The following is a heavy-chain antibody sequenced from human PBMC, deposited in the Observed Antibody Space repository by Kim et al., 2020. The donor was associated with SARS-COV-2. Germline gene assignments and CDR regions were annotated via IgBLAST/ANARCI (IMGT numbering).Heavy chain of an antibody. V-gene: IGHV3-73*01. D-gene: IGHD1-26*01. CDR3: TRSRRETIAARNYYYGMDV. J-gene: IGHJ6*02. CDR1: GFTFSGSA. Sequence: GGSLRLSCAASGFTFSGSAMHWVRQASGKGLEWVGRIRSKANSYATAYAASVKGRFTISRDDSKNTAYLQMNSLKTEDTAVYYCTRSRRETIAARNYYYGMDVWGQGTTVTVSS. CDR2: IRSKANSYAT.